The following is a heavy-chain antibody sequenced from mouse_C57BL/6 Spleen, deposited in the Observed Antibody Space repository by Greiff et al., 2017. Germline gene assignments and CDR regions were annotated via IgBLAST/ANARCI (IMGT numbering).Heavy chain of an antibody. Sequence: QVQLQQPGTELVKPGASVKLSCKASGYTFTSYWMHWVKQRPGQGLEWIGNINPSNGGTNYNEKFKSKATLTVDTSSSTAYLQLSSLTSEDSAVYYCARSGGNYRYFDVWGTGTTVTVSS. J-gene: IGHJ1*03. CDR1: GYTFTSYW. D-gene: IGHD2-1*01. CDR2: INPSNGGT. V-gene: IGHV1-53*01. CDR3: ARSGGNYRYFDV.